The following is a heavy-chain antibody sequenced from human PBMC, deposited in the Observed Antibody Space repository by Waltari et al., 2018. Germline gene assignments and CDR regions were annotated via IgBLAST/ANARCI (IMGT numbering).Heavy chain of an antibody. Sequence: QVQLQESGPGLVKPSETLSPPCSVSGGSINTLLWTWIRPPAGKGLEGIGRGSARAKPNSTPFRKSRRTMAVDTSKNQFTLKLRSVTAADPAVYCCARDLFLPAWSGVIDGFDIWGRGTVVTVSS. V-gene: IGHV4-4*07. CDR3: ARDLFLPAWSGVIDGFDI. CDR1: GGSINTLL. CDR2: GSARAKP. D-gene: IGHD3-3*01. J-gene: IGHJ3*02.